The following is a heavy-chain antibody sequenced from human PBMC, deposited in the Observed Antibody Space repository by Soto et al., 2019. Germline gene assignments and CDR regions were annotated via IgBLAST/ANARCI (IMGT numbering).Heavy chain of an antibody. J-gene: IGHJ6*02. CDR3: VKDWSGNKCPCMDV. CDR1: GFTFNTHA. D-gene: IGHD3-3*01. CDR2: ISGNGETT. V-gene: IGHV3-23*01. Sequence: VQVLDSGGGLLQPGGSLRLSCVAYGFTFNTHAMTWVRQGPGMGLEWTSSISGNGETTYYADSVKGRFTVSRDNSKNTLYLQMNSLRVEDTATYYCVKDWSGNKCPCMDVWGQGTTVTVSS.